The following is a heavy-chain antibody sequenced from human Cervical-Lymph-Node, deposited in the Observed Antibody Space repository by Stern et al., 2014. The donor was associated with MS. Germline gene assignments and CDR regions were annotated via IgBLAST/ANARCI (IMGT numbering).Heavy chain of an antibody. V-gene: IGHV2-5*01. J-gene: IGHJ4*02. CDR1: GFSLTTTGVT. D-gene: IGHD2/OR15-2a*01. CDR2: IYWNDDK. Sequence: EESGPTLVKPTQTLTLTCTFSGFSLTTTGVTVGWVRQPPGEALEGLALIYWNDDKRYRPSLRSRLTITKDTSKNQVVLIMTNVDPVDTATYYCTHRQEQTYLGAFDYWGQGTLVTVSS. CDR3: THRQEQTYLGAFDY.